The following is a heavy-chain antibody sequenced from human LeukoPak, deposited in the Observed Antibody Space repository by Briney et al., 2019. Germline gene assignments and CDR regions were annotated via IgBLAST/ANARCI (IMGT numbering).Heavy chain of an antibody. CDR2: IDPHSGGT. CDR1: GYTFIGYY. CDR3: AREYYDSSGTKYAFDI. Sequence: ASVKVSCKASGYTFIGYYIHWVRQAPGQGLEWMGCIDPHSGGTKYAQKLQGRVTMTRDTSISAAYMELSRLRSDDTAVFYCAREYYDSSGTKYAFDIWGQGTMVTVSS. D-gene: IGHD3-22*01. V-gene: IGHV1-2*02. J-gene: IGHJ3*02.